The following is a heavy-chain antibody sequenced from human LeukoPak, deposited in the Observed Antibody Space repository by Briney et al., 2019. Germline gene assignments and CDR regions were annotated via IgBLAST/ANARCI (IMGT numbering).Heavy chain of an antibody. D-gene: IGHD3-3*01. Sequence: GGTLRLSCAASGFTFSSYGMSWVRQAPGKGLEWVSAISGSGGSTYYADSVKGRFTFSRDNSKNTLYLQMNSLRAEDTAVYYCAKSKASSKPLRFLEWSLLPYFDYWGQGTLVTVSS. CDR2: ISGSGGST. CDR1: GFTFSSYG. J-gene: IGHJ4*02. V-gene: IGHV3-23*01. CDR3: AKSKASSKPLRFLEWSLLPYFDY.